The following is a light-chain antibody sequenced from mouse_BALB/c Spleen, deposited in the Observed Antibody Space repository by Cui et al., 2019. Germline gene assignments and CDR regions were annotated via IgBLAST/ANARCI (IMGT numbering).Light chain of an antibody. Sequence: DIQMTQSPASPSASLGESVTIPSLASQTIGTWLAWYQQKPGESPQLLIYAATSLADGVPSRFSGSGSGTKVSFKISSLQAEDVVSYYCQQLYSTPWTFGGGTKLEIK. CDR1: QTIGTW. CDR3: QQLYSTPWT. V-gene: IGKV12-98*01. CDR2: AAT. J-gene: IGKJ1*01.